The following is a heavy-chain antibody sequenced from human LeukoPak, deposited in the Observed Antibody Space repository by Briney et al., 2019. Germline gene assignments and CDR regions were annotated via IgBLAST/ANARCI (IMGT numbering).Heavy chain of an antibody. Sequence: SVKVSCKASGGTFSSYAISWVRQAPGQGLEWMGGIIPIFGTANYAQKFQGRVTITADESTSTAYMELSSLRSEDTAVYYCARGPAAGTRTLDYWGQGTLVTVSS. CDR1: GGTFSSYA. V-gene: IGHV1-69*13. CDR3: ARGPAAGTRTLDY. D-gene: IGHD6-13*01. J-gene: IGHJ4*02. CDR2: IIPIFGTA.